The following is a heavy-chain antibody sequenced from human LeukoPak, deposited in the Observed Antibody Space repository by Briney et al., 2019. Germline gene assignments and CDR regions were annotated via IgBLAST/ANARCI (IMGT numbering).Heavy chain of an antibody. CDR1: GFTFSSYA. J-gene: IGHJ4*02. CDR2: ISGSGGST. CDR3: AKVGLVGEMAHFDY. D-gene: IGHD2-15*01. V-gene: IGHV3-23*01. Sequence: SGGSLRLSCAASGFTFSSYAMSWVRQAPGKGLEWVSAISGSGGSTYYADSVKGRFTISRDNSKNTLYLQMNSLRAEDTAVYYCAKVGLVGEMAHFDYWGQGTLVTVSS.